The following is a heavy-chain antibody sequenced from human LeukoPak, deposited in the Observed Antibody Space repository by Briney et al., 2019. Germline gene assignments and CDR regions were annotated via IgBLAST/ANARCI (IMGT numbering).Heavy chain of an antibody. Sequence: ASVKVSCKASGGTFSSYAISWVRQAPGQGLEWMGRIIPILGIANYAQKFQGRVTITADKSTSTAYMELSSLRSEDTAVYYCARDNRGGDYCYCDYWGQGTLVTVSS. CDR1: GGTFSSYA. CDR2: IIPILGIA. V-gene: IGHV1-69*04. CDR3: ARDNRGGDYCYCDY. D-gene: IGHD2-21*02. J-gene: IGHJ4*02.